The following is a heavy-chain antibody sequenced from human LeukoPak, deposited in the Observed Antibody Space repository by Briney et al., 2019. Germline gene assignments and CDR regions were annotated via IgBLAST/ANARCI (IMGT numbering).Heavy chain of an antibody. CDR3: AKLPPRPDS. D-gene: IGHD6-6*01. CDR1: GGSISSSSYY. CDR2: HYYSGST. V-gene: IGHV4-39*01. J-gene: IGHJ4*02. Sequence: SETLSLTCTVSGGSISSSSYYWGWIRQPPGKGLEWIGSHYYSGSTYYNPSLKSRVTISVDTSKNQFSLKLSSVTAADTAVYYCAKLPPRPDSWGQGTLVTVSS.